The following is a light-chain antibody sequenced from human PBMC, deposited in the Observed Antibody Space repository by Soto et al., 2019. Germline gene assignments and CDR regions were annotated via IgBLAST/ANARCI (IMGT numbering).Light chain of an antibody. CDR1: SSDVGGYNY. V-gene: IGLV2-14*01. J-gene: IGLJ1*01. CDR3: SSYTSSSTLHV. Sequence: QSVLTQPASVSGSPGQSITISCTGTSSDVGGYNYVSWYQQHPGKAPKLMIYDVSNRPSGVSNRFSGSKSGNTASLTISGLQAEDEADYNCSSYTSSSTLHVFGTGTKVTVL. CDR2: DVS.